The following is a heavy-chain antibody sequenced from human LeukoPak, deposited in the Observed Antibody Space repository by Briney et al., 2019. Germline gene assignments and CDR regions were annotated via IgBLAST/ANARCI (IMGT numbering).Heavy chain of an antibody. V-gene: IGHV4-34*01. CDR1: GGSLSGYY. Sequence: SETLSLTCAVYGGSLSGYYWSWIRQPPGKGLEWIGEINHSGSTNYNPSLKSRVTISVDTSKNQFSLKLSSVTAADTAVYYCARGRETLGYCSGGSCYPNYYYMDVWGKGTTVTVSS. D-gene: IGHD2-15*01. CDR3: ARGRETLGYCSGGSCYPNYYYMDV. J-gene: IGHJ6*03. CDR2: INHSGST.